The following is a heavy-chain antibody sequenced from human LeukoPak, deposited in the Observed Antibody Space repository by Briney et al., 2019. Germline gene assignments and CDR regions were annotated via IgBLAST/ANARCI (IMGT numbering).Heavy chain of an antibody. Sequence: PGGSLRLSCAASGFTFSSHGMSWVRQAAGKGLAWVSGISGSGGGTFYADSVRGRFTISRDNSKNTVYLQMNSLRAEDTAVYYCAKSATTVTSNFDYWGQGTLVTVSS. CDR3: AKSATTVTSNFDY. J-gene: IGHJ4*02. CDR2: ISGSGGGT. CDR1: GFTFSSHG. D-gene: IGHD4-17*01. V-gene: IGHV3-23*01.